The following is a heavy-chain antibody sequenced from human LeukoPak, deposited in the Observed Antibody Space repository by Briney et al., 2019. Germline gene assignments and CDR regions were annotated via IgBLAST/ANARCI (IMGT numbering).Heavy chain of an antibody. V-gene: IGHV3-48*04. CDR2: ISSGSNPI. CDR3: ARDSYYAFTI. J-gene: IGHJ3*02. Sequence: GGSLRLSCAASGLTFSTYTMTWVRQAPGMGLEWVAYISSGSNPIYYADSVKGRFTISRDNAKNSLYLQMDSLRAEDTALYHCARDSYYAFTIWGQGTMVTVSP. CDR1: GLTFSTYT. D-gene: IGHD2-8*01.